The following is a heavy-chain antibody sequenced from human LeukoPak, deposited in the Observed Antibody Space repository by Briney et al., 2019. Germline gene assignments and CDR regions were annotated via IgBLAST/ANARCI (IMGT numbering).Heavy chain of an antibody. CDR1: GYSISSGYY. J-gene: IGHJ4*02. V-gene: IGHV4-38-2*02. CDR3: ARESPGGGGDY. CDR2: IYHSGST. D-gene: IGHD3-16*01. Sequence: SETLSLTCAVSGYSISSGYYWGWIRQPPGKGLEWIGSIYHSGSTYYNPSLKSRVTISVDTSKNQFSLKLRSVTAADTAVYYCARESPGGGGDYWGQGTLVTVSS.